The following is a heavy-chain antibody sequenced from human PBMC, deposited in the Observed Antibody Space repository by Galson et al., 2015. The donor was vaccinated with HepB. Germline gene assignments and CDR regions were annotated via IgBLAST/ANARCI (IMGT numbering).Heavy chain of an antibody. CDR3: ARYSSGYAHDAFDI. CDR2: INAGNGNT. J-gene: IGHJ3*02. Sequence: SVKVSCKASGYTFTSYAMHWVRQAPGQRLEWMGWINAGNGNTKYSQKFQGRVTITRDTSASTAYMELSSLRSEDTAEYYCARYSSGYAHDAFDIWGQGTMVTVSS. V-gene: IGHV1-3*01. CDR1: GYTFTSYA. D-gene: IGHD3-22*01.